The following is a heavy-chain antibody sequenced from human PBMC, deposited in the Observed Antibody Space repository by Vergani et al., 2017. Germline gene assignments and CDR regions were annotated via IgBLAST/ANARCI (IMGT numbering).Heavy chain of an antibody. J-gene: IGHJ6*02. CDR2: IYHSGST. D-gene: IGHD1-26*01. CDR1: GGSISGTNW. Sequence: QVQLQESGPGLVKPPGTLSLTCAVSGGSISGTNWWSWVRQSPGKGLEWIGEIYHSGSTYYNPSLKSRVTISVDTSKNQFSLELSSVTAADTAVYYCAREAVVGPTGYYYYGMDVWGQGTTVTVSS. CDR3: AREAVVGPTGYYYYGMDV. V-gene: IGHV4-4*03.